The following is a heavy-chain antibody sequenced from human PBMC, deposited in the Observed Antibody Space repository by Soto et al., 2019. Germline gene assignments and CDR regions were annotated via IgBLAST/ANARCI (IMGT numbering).Heavy chain of an antibody. CDR1: GFSLSTYHMG. V-gene: IGHV2-5*02. CDR3: AHAGDYDLLTFDH. CDR2: IYWDDDK. J-gene: IGHJ4*02. D-gene: IGHD4-17*01. Sequence: QITLKESGPTLVRPAQTLTLTCDFSGFSLSTYHMGVAWIRQPPGKALEWLALIYWDDDKRYSPSLKDRLAFSKGTSSNQVVLTITNVDPGDTATYFCAHAGDYDLLTFDHWGPGTLVTVSS.